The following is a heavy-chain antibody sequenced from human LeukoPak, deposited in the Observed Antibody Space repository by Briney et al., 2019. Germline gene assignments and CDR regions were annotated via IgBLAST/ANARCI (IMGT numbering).Heavy chain of an antibody. V-gene: IGHV3-21*01. Sequence: GSLRLSCAASGFTFSSYSMNWVRQAPGKGLECVSSISSSSSYIYYADSVKGRFTISRDNAKNSLYLQMNSLRAEDTAVYYCARDTIYSNYFFAFDIWGQGTMVTVSS. CDR2: ISSSSSYI. J-gene: IGHJ3*02. CDR3: ARDTIYSNYFFAFDI. D-gene: IGHD4-11*01. CDR1: GFTFSSYS.